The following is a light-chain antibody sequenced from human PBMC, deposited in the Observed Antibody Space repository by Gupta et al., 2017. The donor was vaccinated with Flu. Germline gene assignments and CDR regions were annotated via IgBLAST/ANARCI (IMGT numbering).Light chain of an antibody. J-gene: IGKJ4*01. V-gene: IGKV4-1*01. CDR1: QSRLYNSNKKDY. CDR3: QQYYNTPALT. CDR2: WAS. Sequence: LGERVTINCKSSQSRLYNSNKKDYLAWYQQRPGQAPKLLIYWASTRESGVPDRFSGSGSGTDFTLTISSLQADDVAVYFCQQYYNTPALTFGGGTRVEIK.